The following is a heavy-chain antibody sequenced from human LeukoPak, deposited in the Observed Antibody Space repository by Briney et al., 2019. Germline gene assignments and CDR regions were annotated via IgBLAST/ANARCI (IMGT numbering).Heavy chain of an antibody. CDR3: ARVLFSSSWYFDH. Sequence: SGGSLRLSCAASGFTFSIYWMHWVRQAPGKGLVWVSRINSDGSGTSYADSVKGRFTISRDNAKNTLYLQMNSLRAEDTAVYYCARVLFSSSWYFDHWGQGTLVTVSS. J-gene: IGHJ4*02. CDR2: INSDGSGT. V-gene: IGHV3-74*01. CDR1: GFTFSIYW. D-gene: IGHD6-13*01.